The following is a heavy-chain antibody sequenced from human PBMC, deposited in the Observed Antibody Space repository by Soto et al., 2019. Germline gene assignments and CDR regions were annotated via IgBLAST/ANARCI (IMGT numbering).Heavy chain of an antibody. V-gene: IGHV4-30-2*01. CDR2: IYHSGST. D-gene: IGHD3-9*01. J-gene: IGHJ4*02. Sequence: SETLSLTCAVSGGSISSGGYSWSWIRQPPGKGLEWIGYIYHSGSTYYNPSLKSRVTISVDRSKNQFSLKLSSVTAADTAVYYCARQDDILTGVDYWGQGTLVTVSS. CDR1: GGSISSGGYS. CDR3: ARQDDILTGVDY.